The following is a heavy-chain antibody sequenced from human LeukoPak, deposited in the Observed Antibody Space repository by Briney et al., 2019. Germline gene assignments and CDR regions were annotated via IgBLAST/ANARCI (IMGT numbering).Heavy chain of an antibody. Sequence: SETLSLTCTVSGGSISSGGYYWSWIRQHPGKGLEWIGYIYYSGSTYYNPSLKSRVTISVDTSKNQFSLKLSSVTAADTAVYYCARAPGDCSGGSCYERAYYYYMDVWGKGTTVTVSS. CDR1: GGSISSGGYY. CDR3: ARAPGDCSGGSCYERAYYYYMDV. D-gene: IGHD2-15*01. V-gene: IGHV4-31*03. J-gene: IGHJ6*03. CDR2: IYYSGST.